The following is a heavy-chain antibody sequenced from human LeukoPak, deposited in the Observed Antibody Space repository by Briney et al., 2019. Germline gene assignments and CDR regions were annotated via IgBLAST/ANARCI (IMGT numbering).Heavy chain of an antibody. J-gene: IGHJ4*02. CDR3: ARVADISVAAYFDY. Sequence: GGSLRLSCAASGFTFDGYGLSWVRQAPGKGLEWVSTINWNGGSTGYADSVKGRFTISRDNAKNSLYLQMNSLRAEDTALYYCARVADISVAAYFDYWGQGTLVTVSS. CDR1: GFTFDGYG. D-gene: IGHD6-19*01. V-gene: IGHV3-20*04. CDR2: INWNGGST.